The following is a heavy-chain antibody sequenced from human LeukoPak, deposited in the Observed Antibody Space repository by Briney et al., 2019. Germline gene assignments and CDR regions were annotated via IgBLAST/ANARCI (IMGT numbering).Heavy chain of an antibody. J-gene: IGHJ4*02. CDR2: IYSGGRT. V-gene: IGHV3-66*01. Sequence: PGGSLRLSCAASGFTVSNNYMDWVRQAPGKGLEWVSVIYSGGRTYCADSVKGRFTISRDTSKNTLFLQMNSLRAEDTAVYYCARGLNVEAFDFWGQGTLVTVSS. CDR3: ARGLNVEAFDF. CDR1: GFTVSNNY.